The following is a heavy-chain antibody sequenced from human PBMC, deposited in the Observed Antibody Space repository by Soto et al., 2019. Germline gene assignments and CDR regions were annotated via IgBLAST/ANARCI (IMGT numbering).Heavy chain of an antibody. D-gene: IGHD2-15*01. J-gene: IGHJ4*02. CDR1: GGSIYRSGYY. Sequence: QVQLQESGPGLVKPSETLSLTCTVSGGSIYRSGYYWGWIRQPPGRGLEWIGNIVYNGVTYSTPSLKSRVTISTDTSKNQFSLKLTAVTAADTALYYCGKVLVGATGHTDSDSWGPGTLVAVSS. CDR3: GKVLVGATGHTDSDS. CDR2: IVYNGVT. V-gene: IGHV4-39*01.